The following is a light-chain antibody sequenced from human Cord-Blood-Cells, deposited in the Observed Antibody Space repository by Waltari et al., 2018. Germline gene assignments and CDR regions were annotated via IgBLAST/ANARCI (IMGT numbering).Light chain of an antibody. CDR1: QSVLYSSNTKNY. J-gene: IGKJ1*01. CDR3: QQYYSTPA. V-gene: IGKV4-1*01. Sequence: DIVMTQSPDSLAVSLGERATTNCKSSQSVLYSSNTKNYLAWYQQKPGQPPKLLIYWASTRESGVPDRFSGSGSGTDFTLTISSLQAEDVAVYYCQQYYSTPAFGQGTKVEIK. CDR2: WAS.